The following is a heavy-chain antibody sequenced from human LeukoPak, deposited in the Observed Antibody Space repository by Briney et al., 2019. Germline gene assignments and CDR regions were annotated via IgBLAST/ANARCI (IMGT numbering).Heavy chain of an antibody. J-gene: IGHJ4*02. CDR1: GFTFSSYA. CDR3: AKAPYDASGFSSPNYFDY. D-gene: IGHD3-22*01. CDR2: ITASGVTT. Sequence: GGSLRLSCAASGFTFSSYAMSWVRQAPGKGLEWISTITASGVTTYYADSVKGRFTISRDNSKNTLFLQMNSLRAEDTAVYYCAKAPYDASGFSSPNYFDYWGQGTLVTVSS. V-gene: IGHV3-23*01.